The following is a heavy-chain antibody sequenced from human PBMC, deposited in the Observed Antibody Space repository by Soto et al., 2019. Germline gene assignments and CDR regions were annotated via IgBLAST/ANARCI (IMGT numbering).Heavy chain of an antibody. Sequence: QVQLVESGGGVVQPGRSLRLSCAASGFTFSSYGMHWVRQAPGKGLEWVAVISYDGSNKYYADSVKGRFTISRDNSKNTLYLQMNSLRAEDTAVYYCAKDCGSGGYVCYWGQGTLVTVSS. CDR2: ISYDGSNK. CDR1: GFTFSSYG. CDR3: AKDCGSGGYVCY. D-gene: IGHD6-19*01. V-gene: IGHV3-30*18. J-gene: IGHJ4*02.